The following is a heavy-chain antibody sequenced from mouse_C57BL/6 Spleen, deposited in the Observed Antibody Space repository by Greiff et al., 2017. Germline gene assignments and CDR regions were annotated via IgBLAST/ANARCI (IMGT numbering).Heavy chain of an antibody. V-gene: IGHV3-6*01. CDR2: ISYDGSN. CDR1: GYSITSGYY. CDR3: AGYGYYYFDY. D-gene: IGHD2-2*01. Sequence: EVQLQQSGPGLVKPSQSLSLTCSVTGYSITSGYYWNWIRQFPGNKLEWMGYISYDGSNNYNPSLKNRISITRDTSKNQFFLKLNSVTTEDTATYYCAGYGYYYFDYWGQGTTLTVSS. J-gene: IGHJ2*01.